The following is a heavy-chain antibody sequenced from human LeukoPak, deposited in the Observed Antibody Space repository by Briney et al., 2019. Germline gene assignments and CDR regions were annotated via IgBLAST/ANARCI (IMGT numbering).Heavy chain of an antibody. J-gene: IGHJ4*02. CDR3: AKDIAQGYTLGSIEQDY. CDR1: GISFGEYA. V-gene: IGHV3-11*01. CDR2: ISSSGSTI. Sequence: GGSLRLSCTTSGISFGEYAMSWIRQAPGKGLEWVSYISSSGSTIYYADSVKGRFTISRDNTKNSLYLQMNSLRAEDTAIYYCAKDIAQGYTLGSIEQDYWGQGTLVTVSS. D-gene: IGHD5-18*01.